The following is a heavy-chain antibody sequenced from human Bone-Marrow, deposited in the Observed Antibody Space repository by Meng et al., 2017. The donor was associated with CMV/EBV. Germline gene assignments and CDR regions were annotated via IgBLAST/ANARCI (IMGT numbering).Heavy chain of an antibody. D-gene: IGHD3-10*01. Sequence: ASVKVSCKASGYTFSAYYMHWVRQAPGQGLDWMGWINPYSGGTDYAQNFQGRVTMTRDTSISTAYMDLSRLRSDDTAVYYCARGSMGRGVPLPYYYYGMGVWGQGTTVTVSS. CDR1: GYTFSAYY. V-gene: IGHV1-2*02. CDR2: INPYSGGT. J-gene: IGHJ6*02. CDR3: ARGSMGRGVPLPYYYYGMGV.